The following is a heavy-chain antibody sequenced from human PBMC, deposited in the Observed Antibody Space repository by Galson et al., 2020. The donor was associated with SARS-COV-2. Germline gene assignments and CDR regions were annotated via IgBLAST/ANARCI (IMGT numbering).Heavy chain of an antibody. Sequence: GESLKISCAASGFTFSTYGMYWVRQAPGKGLEWVAVILYDGSDKYYADSVKGRFTISRDNSKNTLYLQLNSLRAGDTAVYYCAKDRANAYAFDIWGQGTMVSVSS. V-gene: IGHV3-30*18. CDR1: GFTFSTYG. J-gene: IGHJ3*02. CDR2: ILYDGSDK. D-gene: IGHD2-2*01. CDR3: AKDRANAYAFDI.